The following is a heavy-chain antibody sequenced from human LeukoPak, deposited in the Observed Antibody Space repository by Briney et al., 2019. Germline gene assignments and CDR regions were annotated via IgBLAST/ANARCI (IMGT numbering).Heavy chain of an antibody. J-gene: IGHJ4*02. Sequence: PGGSLRLSCAAAGFTFSSYGMHWVRQAPGKGREWVAVISDDGSNKYYADSVKGRFTISRDNSKNTLYLQMNSLRAEDTAVYYCAKLEAGPLFDYWGQGTLVTVSS. CDR3: AKLEAGPLFDY. CDR1: GFTFSSYG. D-gene: IGHD2-15*01. V-gene: IGHV3-30*18. CDR2: ISDDGSNK.